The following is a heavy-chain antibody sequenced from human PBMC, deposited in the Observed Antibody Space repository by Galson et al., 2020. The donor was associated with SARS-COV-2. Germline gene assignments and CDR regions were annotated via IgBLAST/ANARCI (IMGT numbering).Heavy chain of an antibody. Sequence: GGSLRLSCAASGFTFRSHRMNWVRQAPGKGLEWVSSIGSGGSYIHYADSGKARFTISRDNAKNLLFLQMNSLRAEDTAIYYCASTDLDYWGQGTLVTVSS. CDR3: ASTDLDY. J-gene: IGHJ4*02. CDR2: IGSGGSYI. V-gene: IGHV3-21*06. CDR1: GFTFRSHR.